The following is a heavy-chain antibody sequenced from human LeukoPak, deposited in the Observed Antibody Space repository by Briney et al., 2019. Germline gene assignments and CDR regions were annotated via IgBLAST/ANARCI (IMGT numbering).Heavy chain of an antibody. Sequence: SETLSLTCTVSGGSISIYYWSWIRQPPGKGLEWIGYIYYSGSTNYNPSLKSRVTISVDTSKNQFSLKLSSVTAADTAVYYCARDARAPTYYYDSSGPVYYYYGMDVWGQGTTVTVSS. CDR1: GGSISIYY. V-gene: IGHV4-59*01. D-gene: IGHD3-22*01. CDR2: IYYSGST. J-gene: IGHJ6*02. CDR3: ARDARAPTYYYDSSGPVYYYYGMDV.